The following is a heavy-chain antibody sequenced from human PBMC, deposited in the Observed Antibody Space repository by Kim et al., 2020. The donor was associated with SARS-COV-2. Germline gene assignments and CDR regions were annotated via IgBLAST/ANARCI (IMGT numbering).Heavy chain of an antibody. Sequence: YNPSLDSRVTISLDTSENQISLQLRSVSAADTAVYYCARPRLAGTYSYFDYWGQGALVTVSS. V-gene: IGHV4-59*08. CDR3: ARPRLAGTYSYFDY. J-gene: IGHJ4*02. D-gene: IGHD2-15*01.